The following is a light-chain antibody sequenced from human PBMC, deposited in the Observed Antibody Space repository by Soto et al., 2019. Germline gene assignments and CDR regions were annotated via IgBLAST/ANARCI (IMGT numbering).Light chain of an antibody. CDR2: DAS. V-gene: IGKV3-11*01. Sequence: EIVLTQSPPTLSLSPGERATLSCRASQSISSYLAWYQHKPGQAPRLLLYDASNRATGIPARFSGSGSGTDFTLTISSLEAEDFAVYYCQQRGNWPLTFGQGTKVEIK. CDR3: QQRGNWPLT. J-gene: IGKJ1*01. CDR1: QSISSY.